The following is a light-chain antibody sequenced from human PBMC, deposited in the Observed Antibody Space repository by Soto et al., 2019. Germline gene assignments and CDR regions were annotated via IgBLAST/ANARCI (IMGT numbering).Light chain of an antibody. J-gene: IGKJ4*01. CDR1: QTVNNNY. Sequence: ELVLTQSPGTLSLSPGERATLSCRASQTVNNNYLAWYQQIPGQAPRLLISGASGRATGTPDRFSGSASGTDFTLTISRLEPEDFAVYYCQQYGSSPLPFGGGTK. V-gene: IGKV3-20*01. CDR2: GAS. CDR3: QQYGSSPLP.